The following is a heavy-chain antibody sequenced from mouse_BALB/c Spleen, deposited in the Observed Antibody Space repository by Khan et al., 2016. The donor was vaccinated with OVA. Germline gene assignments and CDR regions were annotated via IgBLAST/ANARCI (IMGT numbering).Heavy chain of an antibody. Sequence: VQLQESGAELMKPWASVKISCKATGYTFSSYLVEWVKQRPGHGLEWIVEILPGSGSNNYNEQFNGKAPFTSDTSSNTAFMQLSSLTSEDSAVYYGARGNYYGSSSWFGYWGQGTLVT. V-gene: IGHV1-9*01. CDR3: ARGNYYGSSSWFGY. CDR2: ILPGSGSN. J-gene: IGHJ3*01. D-gene: IGHD1-1*01. CDR1: GYTFSSYL.